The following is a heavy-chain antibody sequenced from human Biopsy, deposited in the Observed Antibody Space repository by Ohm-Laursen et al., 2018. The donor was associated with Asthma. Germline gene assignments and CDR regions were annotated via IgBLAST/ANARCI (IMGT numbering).Heavy chain of an antibody. J-gene: IGHJ4*02. CDR1: GGTFNTYV. V-gene: IGHV1-69*13. CDR3: ARKAGSCISRTCYSLDF. D-gene: IGHD2-2*01. CDR2: ISTVFGTT. Sequence: ASVKVACKSLGGTFNTYVIGWVRQAPGQGIEWMGGISTVFGTTTYPQKIQDRVTITADDSTSTVYMELSSLRSEDTAVYYCARKAGSCISRTCYSLDFWGQGTLVTVSS.